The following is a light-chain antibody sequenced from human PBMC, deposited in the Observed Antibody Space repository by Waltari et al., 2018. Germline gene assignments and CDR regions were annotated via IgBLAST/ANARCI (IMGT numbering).Light chain of an antibody. CDR1: QSIATN. V-gene: IGKV3-15*01. CDR2: DAS. CDR3: QQYNRWPPIT. Sequence: EVVMTQSPATLSVSPGERAPLPCRASQSIATNLAWYQQKPGQPPRLLVYDASTRAPRNPARFKGSGAGTEVTLTISRLQFEESAVYYCQQYNRWPPITFGQGTRLEI. J-gene: IGKJ5*01.